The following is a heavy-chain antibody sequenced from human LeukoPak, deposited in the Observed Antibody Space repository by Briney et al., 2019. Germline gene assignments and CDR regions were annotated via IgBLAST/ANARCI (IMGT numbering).Heavy chain of an antibody. CDR1: GFTVSSNY. CDR2: IYSGGST. J-gene: IGHJ4*02. CDR3: ARDYGSSGRIFDY. Sequence: GGSLTLSCAASGFTVSSNYMSWVRQAPGKGLEWVSVIYSGGSTYYADTVKGRFTISRDNSKNTMYLQMNSVRAEDTAVYYCARDYGSSGRIFDYWGQGTLVTVSS. V-gene: IGHV3-66*02. D-gene: IGHD6-19*01.